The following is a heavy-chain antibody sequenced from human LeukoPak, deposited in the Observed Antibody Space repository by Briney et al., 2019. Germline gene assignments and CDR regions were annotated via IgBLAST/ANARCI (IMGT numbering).Heavy chain of an antibody. CDR1: GYSFTSYW. Sequence: GESLKISCKGSGYSFTSYWIGWVRQMPGKGLEWMGIIYPGDSDTRYSPSFQGQDTISADKSISTAYLQWSSLKASDTAMYYCARRIDCSSTSCRAFDIWGQGTMVTVSS. D-gene: IGHD2-2*01. CDR2: IYPGDSDT. V-gene: IGHV5-51*01. J-gene: IGHJ3*02. CDR3: ARRIDCSSTSCRAFDI.